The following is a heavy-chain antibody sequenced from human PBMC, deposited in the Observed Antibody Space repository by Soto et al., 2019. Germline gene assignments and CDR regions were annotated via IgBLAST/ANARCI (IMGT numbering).Heavy chain of an antibody. Sequence: QVQLQQWGAGLLKPSETLSLNCAVNGGSLSGYYWSWIRQPPGKGLEWIGEIKDGGRTNYSPSLKTRATISADTSNNQVALRLYSVTAADTGVYYCARGQEGVVATHWDQGTLVTVSS. CDR1: GGSLSGYY. CDR2: IKDGGRT. J-gene: IGHJ4*02. D-gene: IGHD5-12*01. V-gene: IGHV4-34*01. CDR3: ARGQEGVVATH.